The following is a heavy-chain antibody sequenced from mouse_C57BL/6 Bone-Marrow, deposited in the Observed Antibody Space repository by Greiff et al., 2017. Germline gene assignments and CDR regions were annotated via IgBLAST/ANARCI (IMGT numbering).Heavy chain of an antibody. Sequence: VQLQQSGAELVRPGTSVKLSCKASGYTFTSYWMHWVKQRPGQGLEWIGVIDPSDSYTNYNQKFKGKATLTVDTATSTAYMQLSSLTSEDSAVYYCARGGGDAVGDFDYWGQGTTLTVSS. CDR1: GYTFTSYW. CDR2: IDPSDSYT. CDR3: ARGGGDAVGDFDY. J-gene: IGHJ2*01. V-gene: IGHV1-59*01. D-gene: IGHD1-1*01.